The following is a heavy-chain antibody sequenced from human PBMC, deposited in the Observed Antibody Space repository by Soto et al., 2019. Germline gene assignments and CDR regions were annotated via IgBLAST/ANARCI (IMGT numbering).Heavy chain of an antibody. CDR2: ISPQGGST. D-gene: IGHD2-21*01. CDR3: VNMMIARGAFDF. V-gene: IGHV3-64D*06. CDR1: GFAFSSYA. J-gene: IGHJ4*02. Sequence: GGSLRLSCSASGFAFSSYAMHWVRQTPGKGLEYVSAISPQGGSTYYADSVKGRFTISRDDSKNTVYLQMSSLRPDDTAVYYCVNMMIARGAFDFWGQGTRVTVSS.